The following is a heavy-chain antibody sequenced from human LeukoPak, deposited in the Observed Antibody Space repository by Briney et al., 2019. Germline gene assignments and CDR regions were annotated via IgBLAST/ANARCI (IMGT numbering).Heavy chain of an antibody. CDR3: AREVAGCGGDCLAP. D-gene: IGHD2-21*02. J-gene: IGHJ5*02. CDR2: ITSSGDII. Sequence: GGPLRLSCAASGFTFSTYEMNWVRQAPGKGLEWVSYITSSGDIIYYADSVKGRFTVSRDNAKNSLYLQMNSLTAEDTAVYYCAREVAGCGGDCLAPWGQGTLVTVSS. V-gene: IGHV3-48*03. CDR1: GFTFSTYE.